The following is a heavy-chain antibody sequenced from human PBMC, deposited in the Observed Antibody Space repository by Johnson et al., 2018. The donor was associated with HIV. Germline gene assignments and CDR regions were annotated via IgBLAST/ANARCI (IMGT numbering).Heavy chain of an antibody. D-gene: IGHD3-22*01. CDR1: GFTISTFW. CDR2: ISGDGSST. Sequence: VQLVESGGALVQPGGSLRLSCEVSGFTISTFWMHWVRQVPGKGLMWVSRISGDGSSTRYAASVQGRFTISRDNDKNTLYLQMNSLRAEDTAVYYCARRAYYYDSSGYYSHAFDIWGQGTMVTVSS. CDR3: ARRAYYYDSSGYYSHAFDI. J-gene: IGHJ3*02. V-gene: IGHV3-74*02.